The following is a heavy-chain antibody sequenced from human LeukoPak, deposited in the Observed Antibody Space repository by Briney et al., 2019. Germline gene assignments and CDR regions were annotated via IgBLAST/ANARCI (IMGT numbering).Heavy chain of an antibody. V-gene: IGHV5-51*01. J-gene: IGHJ2*01. Sequence: GESLKISCQASRYTFTSYWIGWVRQMPGKGLECMGIIYPDDSDTTYSPSFQGQVTISADKSFNTAYLQWSSLKASDTAIYYCARLGGDTYYFGSASYPNWYFDLWGRGTLVTVSS. D-gene: IGHD3-10*01. CDR2: IYPDDSDT. CDR3: ARLGGDTYYFGSASYPNWYFDL. CDR1: RYTFTSYW.